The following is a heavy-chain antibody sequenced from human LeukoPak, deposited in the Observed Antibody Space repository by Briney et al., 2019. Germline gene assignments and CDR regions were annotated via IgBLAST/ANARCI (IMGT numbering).Heavy chain of an antibody. CDR3: ARAGRGLRYFDWLTYDY. V-gene: IGHV3-74*01. J-gene: IGHJ4*02. D-gene: IGHD3-9*01. Sequence: GGSLRLSCAASGFTLNSYSMDWVRQAPGKGLVWVSHINSDGSSTTYADSVKGRFTISRDNAKNTLYLQMNSLRAEDTAVYYCARAGRGLRYFDWLTYDYWGQGTLVTVSS. CDR2: INSDGSST. CDR1: GFTLNSYS.